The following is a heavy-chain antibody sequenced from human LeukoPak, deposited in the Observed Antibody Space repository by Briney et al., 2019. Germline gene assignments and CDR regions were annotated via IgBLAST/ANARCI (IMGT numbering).Heavy chain of an antibody. D-gene: IGHD6-19*01. CDR1: GGSISSGSYY. CDR2: IYTSGST. CDR3: ARLGAVAGFNWFDP. J-gene: IGHJ5*02. Sequence: SQTLSLTCTVSGGSISSGSYYWSWIRQPAGKGLEWIGRIYTSGSTNYNPSLKSRVTISVDTSKNQFSLKLSSVTAAVTAVYYCARLGAVAGFNWFDPWGQGTLVTVSS. V-gene: IGHV4-61*02.